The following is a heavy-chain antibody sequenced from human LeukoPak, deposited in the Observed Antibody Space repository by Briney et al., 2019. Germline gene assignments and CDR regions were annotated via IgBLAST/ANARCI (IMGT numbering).Heavy chain of an antibody. CDR2: ISYDGSNK. CDR1: GFTFSSYA. J-gene: IGHJ4*02. V-gene: IGHV3-30-3*01. Sequence: PGGSLRLSCAASGFTFSSYAMHWVRQAPGKGLEWVAVISYDGSNKYYADSVKGRFTISRDNSKNTLYLQMNSLRAEDTAVYYCARDPGMGAAAVMPTYFDYWGQGTLVTVSS. D-gene: IGHD6-13*01. CDR3: ARDPGMGAAAVMPTYFDY.